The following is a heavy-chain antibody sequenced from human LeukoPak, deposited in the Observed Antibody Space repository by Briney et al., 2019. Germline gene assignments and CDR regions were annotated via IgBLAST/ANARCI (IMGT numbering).Heavy chain of an antibody. J-gene: IGHJ4*02. Sequence: PGGSLRLSCAASGFTFSSYSMNWVRQAPGKGLEWVSYISSSSSTIYYADSVKGRFTISRDNSKNTLYLQMNSLRAEDTAVYYCAKGLPKMYYDFWSGYSPLFAYWGQGTLVTVSS. D-gene: IGHD3-3*01. CDR3: AKGLPKMYYDFWSGYSPLFAY. V-gene: IGHV3-48*01. CDR1: GFTFSSYS. CDR2: ISSSSSTI.